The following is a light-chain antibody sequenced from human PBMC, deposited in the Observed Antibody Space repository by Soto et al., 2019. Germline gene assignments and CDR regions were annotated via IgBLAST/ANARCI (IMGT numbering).Light chain of an antibody. Sequence: DIQMTQSPSSVSASVGDRVTITCRASQGISSWFAWYQQKPGKAPKLLIYAASRLQRGVPSRCSGSGSGTDFTLTISNLQPEDCAIYDCQQANSFPLTFGPGTKVDIK. CDR2: AAS. CDR1: QGISSW. V-gene: IGKV1-12*01. CDR3: QQANSFPLT. J-gene: IGKJ3*01.